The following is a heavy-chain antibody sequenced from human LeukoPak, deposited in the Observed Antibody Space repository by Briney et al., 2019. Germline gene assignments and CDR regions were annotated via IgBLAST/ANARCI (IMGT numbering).Heavy chain of an antibody. Sequence: PGESLQISCKGSGYSFTSYWIGWVRQMPGKGLEWMGIIYPGDSDTRYSPSFQGQVTISADKSISTAYLQWSSLKASDTAMYYCASISSYYDSSGYPDYWGQGTLVTVSS. V-gene: IGHV5-51*01. CDR1: GYSFTSYW. J-gene: IGHJ4*02. D-gene: IGHD3-22*01. CDR2: IYPGDSDT. CDR3: ASISSYYDSSGYPDY.